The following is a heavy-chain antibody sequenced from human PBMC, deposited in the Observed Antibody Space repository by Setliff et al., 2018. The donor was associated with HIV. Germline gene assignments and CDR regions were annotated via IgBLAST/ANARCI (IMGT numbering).Heavy chain of an antibody. J-gene: IGHJ3*02. D-gene: IGHD6-19*01. CDR2: IYTSGNTNYNPST. CDR1: GDSISSGGYY. CDR3: TRQSPVAGSGAFDI. V-gene: IGHV4-61*02. Sequence: SETLFLTCTVSGDSISSGGYYRSWIRQPAGQGLEWIGRIYTSGNTNYNPSTNYNPSLKSRITISLETSRNQFSLRVTSVTATDTAVYYCTRQSPVAGSGAFDIWGQGTMVTVSS.